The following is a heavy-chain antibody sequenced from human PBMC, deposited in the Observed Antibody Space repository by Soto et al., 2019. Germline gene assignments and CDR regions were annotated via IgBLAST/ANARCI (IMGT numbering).Heavy chain of an antibody. Sequence: SETLSLTCAVSGYSISSGYYWGWIRQPPEKGLEWSASIYHSGSTYYNPSLKSRVTISVDTSKNQFSLKLSSVIAADTAVYYCARGAATVTPGWFDPWGQGTLVTVSS. D-gene: IGHD4-17*01. CDR3: ARGAATVTPGWFDP. CDR1: GYSISSGYY. J-gene: IGHJ5*02. CDR2: IYHSGST. V-gene: IGHV4-38-2*01.